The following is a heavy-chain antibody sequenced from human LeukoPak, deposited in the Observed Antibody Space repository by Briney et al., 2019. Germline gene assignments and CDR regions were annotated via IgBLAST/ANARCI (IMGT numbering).Heavy chain of an antibody. CDR3: ARVFSYSSSWSFDY. CDR1: GGSISSYY. Sequence: PSETLSLTCTVSGGSISSYYWSWLRQPPGKGLEWIGYIYYSGSTNYNPSLKSRVTISVDTSKNQVSLKLSSVTAADTAVYFCARVFSYSSSWSFDYWGLGTLVTVSS. CDR2: IYYSGST. J-gene: IGHJ4*02. V-gene: IGHV4-59*01. D-gene: IGHD6-13*01.